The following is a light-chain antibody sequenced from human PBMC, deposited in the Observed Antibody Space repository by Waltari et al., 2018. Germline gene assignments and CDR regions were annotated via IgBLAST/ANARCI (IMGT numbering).Light chain of an antibody. J-gene: IGLJ2*01. CDR1: NIGRKT. Sequence: YVLTQPPSVSVTPGRTARIPSGGNNIGRKTVHWYQQKPGQAPVLVVYEDKERPSGIPERFSASNSGNTATLTISGVAAGDEADYYCQVWDRTGDHVIFGGGTKLTVL. CDR2: EDK. V-gene: IGLV3-21*03. CDR3: QVWDRTGDHVI.